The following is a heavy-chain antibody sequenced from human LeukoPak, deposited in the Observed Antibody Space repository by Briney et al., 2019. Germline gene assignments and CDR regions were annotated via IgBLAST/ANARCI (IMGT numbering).Heavy chain of an antibody. CDR1: GGSISSHY. V-gene: IGHV4-59*11. D-gene: IGHD3-10*01. CDR2: IYYSGST. CDR3: ARVTSGSSFDYYYYYMDV. J-gene: IGHJ6*03. Sequence: SSETLSLTCTVSGGSISSHYWSWIRQPPGKGLERIGYIYYSGSTNYNPSLKSRVTISVDTSKNQFSLKLSSVTAADTAVYYCARVTSGSSFDYYYYYMDVWGKGTTVTVSS.